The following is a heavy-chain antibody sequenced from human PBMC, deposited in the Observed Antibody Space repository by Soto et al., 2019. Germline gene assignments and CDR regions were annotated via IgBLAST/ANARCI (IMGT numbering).Heavy chain of an antibody. CDR3: AREIVTTGEYYFDS. J-gene: IGHJ4*02. CDR1: GFTFRSYW. D-gene: IGHD1-1*01. Sequence: EVQLVESGGGLVQPGGSLRLSCAASGFTFRSYWMHWVRQAPGKGLVWVSRINRDGSSTSYADSVKGRVTISRDTXXNTLYLQMNSLRAEDTAVYYCAREIVTTGEYYFDSWGLGTLVTVSS. V-gene: IGHV3-74*01. CDR2: INRDGSST.